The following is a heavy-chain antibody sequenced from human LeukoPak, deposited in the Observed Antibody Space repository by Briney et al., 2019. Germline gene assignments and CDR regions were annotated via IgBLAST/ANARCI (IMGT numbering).Heavy chain of an antibody. D-gene: IGHD3-16*01. Sequence: GGSLRLSCAASGFAFSAYHMSWVRQAPGKGLEWVSYISSSSGTIYYADSMKGRFTTSRDDAKNSLYLQMNSLRDDDTAVYYCARYFGDPQGMDVWGQGTTVTVSS. CDR2: ISSSSGTI. V-gene: IGHV3-48*02. CDR1: GFAFSAYH. CDR3: ARYFGDPQGMDV. J-gene: IGHJ6*02.